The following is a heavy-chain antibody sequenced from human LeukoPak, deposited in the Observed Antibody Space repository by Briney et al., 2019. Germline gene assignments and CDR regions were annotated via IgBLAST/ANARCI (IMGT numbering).Heavy chain of an antibody. Sequence: PGGSLRLSCAASGFIFDDYGMSWVRQAPGKGLEWVSSISGSNSYIYYADSMKGRFTISRDNAKNSLYLQMNSLRAEDRAVYYCAKDSLRTVPKASFDSWGQGTLVTVSS. D-gene: IGHD2-2*01. V-gene: IGHV3-21*04. CDR2: ISGSNSYI. J-gene: IGHJ4*02. CDR3: AKDSLRTVPKASFDS. CDR1: GFIFDDYG.